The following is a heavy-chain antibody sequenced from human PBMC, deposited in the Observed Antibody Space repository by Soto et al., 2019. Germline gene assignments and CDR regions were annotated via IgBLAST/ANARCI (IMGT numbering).Heavy chain of an antibody. J-gene: IGHJ3*02. Sequence: PGGSLRLSCAASGFTFSSYGMHWVRQAPGKGLEWVAVIWYDGSNKYYADSVKGRFTISRDNSKNTLYLQMNSLRAEDTAVYYCARDGITGPDDPLAIRGQGTIVPVSS. CDR2: IWYDGSNK. CDR3: ARDGITGPDDPLAI. D-gene: IGHD1-20*01. V-gene: IGHV3-33*01. CDR1: GFTFSSYG.